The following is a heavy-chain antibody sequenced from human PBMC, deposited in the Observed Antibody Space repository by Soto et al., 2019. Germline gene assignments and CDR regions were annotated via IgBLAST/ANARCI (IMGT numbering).Heavy chain of an antibody. CDR1: GFTLSAYW. J-gene: IGHJ3*02. CDR3: ARYVSLGSSSLYLDAFDI. Sequence: EVQLEESGGDLVQPGGSLRLSCAASGFTLSAYWMTWVRQAPGKGLEWVANINRDGSKKSYLDSVRGRFTISRDNVGNSLYLQRDSLRADDTALYYCARYVSLGSSSLYLDAFDIWGQGTMVTVSS. V-gene: IGHV3-7*05. CDR2: INRDGSKK. D-gene: IGHD6-13*01.